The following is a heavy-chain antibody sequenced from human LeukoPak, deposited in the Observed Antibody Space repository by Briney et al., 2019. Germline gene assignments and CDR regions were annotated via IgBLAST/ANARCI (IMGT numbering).Heavy chain of an antibody. Sequence: GGSLRLSCAASGFSFSDYCMSWIRQAPGKGPEWISYISSTSDTIDYADSVRGRFTISRDNAKNSLYLQMTSLRAEDTAVYYCARDYDILAGYHHYFDYWGQGTLVTVSS. V-gene: IGHV3-11*01. D-gene: IGHD3-9*01. J-gene: IGHJ4*02. CDR3: ARDYDILAGYHHYFDY. CDR2: ISSTSDTI. CDR1: GFSFSDYC.